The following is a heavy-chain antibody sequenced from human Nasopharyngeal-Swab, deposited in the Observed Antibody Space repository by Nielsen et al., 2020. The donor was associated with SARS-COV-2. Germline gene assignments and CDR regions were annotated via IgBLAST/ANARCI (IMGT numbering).Heavy chain of an antibody. CDR2: ISHDGSNK. CDR1: GFTFISYG. Sequence: GESLKISCAASGFTFISYGMHWVRQAPGKGLEWVAVISHDGSNKYYVDSVKGRFTISRDDSKSTLYLQMNSLRAEDTAVYYCAKGKYYYDTSGFYPFDYWGQGTLVTVSS. CDR3: AKGKYYYDTSGFYPFDY. D-gene: IGHD3-22*01. V-gene: IGHV3-30*18. J-gene: IGHJ4*02.